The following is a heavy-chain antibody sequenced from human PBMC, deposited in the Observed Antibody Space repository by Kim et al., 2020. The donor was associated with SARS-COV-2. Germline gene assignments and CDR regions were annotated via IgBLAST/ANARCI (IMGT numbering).Heavy chain of an antibody. V-gene: IGHV3-23*01. D-gene: IGHD1-26*01. CDR2: ITGSGGGT. J-gene: IGHJ6*02. CDR3: AKPLLYYYHAMDV. Sequence: GGSLRLSCAASGFTFSSYAMTWVRQAPGKGLEWVSAITGSGGGTYYADSAKGRFTISRDKNTLYLQMNSLRGEDTAVYYCAKPLLYYYHAMDVWGQGTTVTVSS. CDR1: GFTFSSYA.